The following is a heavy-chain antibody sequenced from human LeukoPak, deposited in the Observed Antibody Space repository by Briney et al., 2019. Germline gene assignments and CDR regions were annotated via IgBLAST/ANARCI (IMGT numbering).Heavy chain of an antibody. V-gene: IGHV1-69*04. Sequence: SVKVSCKASGGTFSSYAISWVRQAPGQGLEWMGRIIPILGIANYAQKFQGRVTITADKSTSTAYMELSSLRSEDTAVYYCARDQSIVRATSLPHGMDVWGQGTTVTVSS. CDR1: GGTFSSYA. D-gene: IGHD1-26*01. CDR3: ARDQSIVRATSLPHGMDV. CDR2: IIPILGIA. J-gene: IGHJ6*02.